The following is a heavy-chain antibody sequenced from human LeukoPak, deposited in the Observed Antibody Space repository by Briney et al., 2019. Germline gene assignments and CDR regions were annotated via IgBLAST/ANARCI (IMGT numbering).Heavy chain of an antibody. V-gene: IGHV3-23*01. CDR2: ISGSGGST. CDR1: GFTFSSYA. CDR3: AKGSGYGYYYYYYMDV. D-gene: IGHD5-12*01. J-gene: IGHJ6*03. Sequence: GGSLRLSCAASGFTFSSYAMSWVRQAPGKGLEWVSAISGSGGSTYYADSVKGRFTISRDNSKSTLYLQMNSLRAEDTAVYYCAKGSGYGYYYYYYMDVWGKGTTVTVSS.